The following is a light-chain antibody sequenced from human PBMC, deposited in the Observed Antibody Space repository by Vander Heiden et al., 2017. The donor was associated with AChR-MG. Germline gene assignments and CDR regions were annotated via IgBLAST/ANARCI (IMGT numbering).Light chain of an antibody. Sequence: DIVMTQSPLPLPVTPGEPASISFRSSQSLLHSNGYNYLDWYQQKPGQSPQLLIYLGSSRASGVPDRFSGSGSGTDFTLKISRVEAEDVGVYYCMQALQTPYTFGQGTKLEIK. V-gene: IGKV2-28*01. CDR3: MQALQTPYT. CDR1: QSLLHSNGYNY. CDR2: LGS. J-gene: IGKJ2*01.